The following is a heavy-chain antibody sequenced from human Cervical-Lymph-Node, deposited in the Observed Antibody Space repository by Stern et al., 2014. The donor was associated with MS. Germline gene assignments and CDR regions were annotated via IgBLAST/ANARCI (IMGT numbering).Heavy chain of an antibody. D-gene: IGHD6-13*01. CDR1: GFSFSRYA. J-gene: IGHJ4*02. CDR2: IWYDGINP. V-gene: IGHV3-33*01. Sequence: VQLVESGGGVVQPGRSLRLSCAASGFSFSRYAMHWVRQAPGKGLEWVALIWYDGINPYYAVSLTGRFTISRDNFKNTLYLQMNSLRAEDTAVYYCASAYSSSHYYFDYWGQGTLVTVSS. CDR3: ASAYSSSHYYFDY.